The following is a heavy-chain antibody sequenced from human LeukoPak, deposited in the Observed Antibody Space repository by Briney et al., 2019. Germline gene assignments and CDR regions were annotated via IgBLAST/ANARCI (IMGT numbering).Heavy chain of an antibody. Sequence: GGSLRLSCAASGFTFSSQWMSWVRQAPGKGLEWVANVNQGGTGKYYVDSVKGRFTISRDNAENSLYLQMNSLRAEDTATYYCAREHYFYYMDGWGKGTTVTVSS. CDR1: GFTFSSQW. CDR2: VNQGGTGK. CDR3: AREHYFYYMDG. V-gene: IGHV3-7*01. J-gene: IGHJ6*03.